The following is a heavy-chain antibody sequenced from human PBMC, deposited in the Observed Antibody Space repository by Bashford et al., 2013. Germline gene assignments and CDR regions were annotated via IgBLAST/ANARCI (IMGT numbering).Heavy chain of an antibody. Sequence: ASVKVSCKASGYTFTSYDINWVRQATGQGLEWMGWMNPNSGNTGYAQKFQGRVTMTRNTSISTAYMELSSLRSEDTAVYYCARGFTGRRAIKRAVASEYYFDYWGQGTLVTVSS. CDR2: MNPNSGNT. V-gene: IGHV1-8*01. CDR1: GYTFTSYD. D-gene: IGHD6-19*01. CDR3: ARGFTGRRAIKRAVASEYYFDY. J-gene: IGHJ4*02.